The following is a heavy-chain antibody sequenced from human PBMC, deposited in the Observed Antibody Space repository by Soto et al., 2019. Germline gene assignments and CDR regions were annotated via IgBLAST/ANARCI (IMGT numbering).Heavy chain of an antibody. CDR3: ARASGVYDSNEAY. D-gene: IGHD3-22*01. J-gene: IGHJ4*02. V-gene: IGHV3-30-3*01. Sequence: QVQLVASGGGVVQPGRSLRLSCVASGVTFNTYAIHWVRKAPGKGLEWVTVISYDGSNKYYADSVKGRCTISRDNSKDPVYLQMISLRTEDTAVYYCARASGVYDSNEAYWGQGTLVTVSS. CDR1: GVTFNTYA. CDR2: ISYDGSNK.